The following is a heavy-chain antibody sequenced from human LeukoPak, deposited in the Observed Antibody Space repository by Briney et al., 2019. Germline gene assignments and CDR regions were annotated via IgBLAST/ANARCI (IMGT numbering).Heavy chain of an antibody. CDR3: ARRSQCNRSTCSKGGGFDI. D-gene: IGHD2/OR15-2a*01. J-gene: IGHJ3*02. V-gene: IGHV1-8*01. CDR1: GYTFTSYD. CDR2: MNPNSGNT. Sequence: ASVKVSCKASGYTFTSYDINWVRQATGQGLEWMGWMNPNSGNTGYAQKVQDRVTMTTDTSTTTAYMELRSLRSDDTAVYYCARRSQCNRSTCSKGGGFDIWGQGTLVTVSS.